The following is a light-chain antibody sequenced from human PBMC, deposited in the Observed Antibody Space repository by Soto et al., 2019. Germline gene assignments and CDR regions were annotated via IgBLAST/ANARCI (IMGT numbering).Light chain of an antibody. CDR1: QSVSSN. V-gene: IGKV3-15*01. CDR2: GAS. CDR3: QHYNSYSEA. Sequence: ERVMTQSPATLSVSPGERATLSCRASQSVSSNLAWYQQKPGQAPRLLIYGASTRATGIPARFSGSGSGTDFTLTISSLQPDDFATYYCQHYNSYSEAFGQGTKVDIK. J-gene: IGKJ1*01.